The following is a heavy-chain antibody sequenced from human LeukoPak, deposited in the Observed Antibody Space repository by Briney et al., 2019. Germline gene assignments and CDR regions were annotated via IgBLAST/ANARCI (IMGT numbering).Heavy chain of an antibody. D-gene: IGHD3-10*02. CDR1: AFTFSNYN. V-gene: IGHV3-48*04. CDR3: AELGITMIGGV. CDR2: ISSSGSTI. Sequence: GGSLRLSCAASAFTFSNYNMNWVRQAPGKGLEWVSYISSSGSTIYYADSVKGRFTISRDNAKNSLYLQMNSLRAEDTAVYYCAELGITMIGGVWGKGTTVTISS. J-gene: IGHJ6*04.